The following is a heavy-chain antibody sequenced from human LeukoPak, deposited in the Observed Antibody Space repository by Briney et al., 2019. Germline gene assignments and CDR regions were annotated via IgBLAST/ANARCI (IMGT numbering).Heavy chain of an antibody. J-gene: IGHJ4*02. V-gene: IGHV4-59*01. Sequence: SETLSLTCTVSGGSISSYYWSWIRQPPGKGLEWVGYIYYSGSTNYNPSLKSRVTISVDTSKNQFSLKLSSVTAADTAVYYCASPTVTTPFGLPRLPNYWGQGTLVTVSS. CDR3: ASPTVTTPFGLPRLPNY. CDR2: IYYSGST. D-gene: IGHD4-17*01. CDR1: GGSISSYY.